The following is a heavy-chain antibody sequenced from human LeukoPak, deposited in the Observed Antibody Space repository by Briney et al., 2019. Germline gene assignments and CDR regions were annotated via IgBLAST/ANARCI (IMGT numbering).Heavy chain of an antibody. J-gene: IGHJ4*02. D-gene: IGHD1-26*01. Sequence: ASVKVSRKACGYTFSSNDINWVRQATGQGVEWMGWMNPHSGKTGYAQKFQGRVTITRNSSISTAYMELSSLRSEDTAVYYCAREGNRSSDSSASYPLDYWGQGTLVTVST. CDR3: AREGNRSSDSSASYPLDY. CDR1: GYTFSSND. CDR2: MNPHSGKT. V-gene: IGHV1-8*01.